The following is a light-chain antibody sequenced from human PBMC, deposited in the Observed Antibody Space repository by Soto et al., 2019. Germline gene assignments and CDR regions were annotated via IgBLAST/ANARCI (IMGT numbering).Light chain of an antibody. J-gene: IGKJ4*01. Sequence: EIVLTQSPGTLSLSPGERAALSCRASQSVGNNFLGWYQQKPGQSPRLLIYHASNRATGIPDRFSGTASGTDFTLTISRLEPEDFAVYVCHQYASAPLTFGGGTKVEIK. CDR2: HAS. V-gene: IGKV3-20*01. CDR3: HQYASAPLT. CDR1: QSVGNNF.